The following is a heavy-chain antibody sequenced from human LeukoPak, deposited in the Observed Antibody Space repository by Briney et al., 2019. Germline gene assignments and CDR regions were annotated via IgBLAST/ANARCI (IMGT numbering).Heavy chain of an antibody. CDR1: GYTFTGYY. V-gene: IGHV1-2*06. J-gene: IGHJ4*02. D-gene: IGHD2-8*02. CDR3: PRQRTGYFDY. Sequence: ASVKVSCKASGYTFTGYYMHWVRQAPGQGLEWMGRVNPNNGVQNYAQKFQGRVTMTRDTAISTAYMELSSLRSHDTAVYFCPRQRTGYFDYWGQGTLVTVSS. CDR2: VNPNNGVQ.